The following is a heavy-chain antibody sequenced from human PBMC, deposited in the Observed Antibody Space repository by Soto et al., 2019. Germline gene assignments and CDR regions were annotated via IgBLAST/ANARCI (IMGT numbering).Heavy chain of an antibody. D-gene: IGHD2-15*01. CDR3: AREWKLGYCSGGSCYQHYGMDV. J-gene: IGHJ6*02. V-gene: IGHV1-8*01. CDR2: TNPNSGNI. Sequence: ASVKVSCKASGNTFTSYDINCVRQATGHGLEWMGWTNPNSGNIGYAQKFQGRVTMTRDTAIRTAYMEVSRLRSDDTAVYYCAREWKLGYCSGGSCYQHYGMDVWGQGTTVTVSS. CDR1: GNTFTSYD.